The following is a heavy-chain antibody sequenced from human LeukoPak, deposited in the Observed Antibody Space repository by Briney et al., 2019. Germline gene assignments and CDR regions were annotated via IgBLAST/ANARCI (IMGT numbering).Heavy chain of an antibody. CDR2: MNPNSGNT. D-gene: IGHD5-24*01. CDR3: ARGRVGYNFCLWSNCYYMDV. CDR1: GYTFTSYD. Sequence: VASVKVSCKASGYTFTSYDINWVRQATGQGLEWMGWMNPNSGNTGYTQKFQGRVTMTRNTSISTAYMELSSLRSEDTAVYYCARGRVGYNFCLWSNCYYMDVWGKGTTVTISS. J-gene: IGHJ6*03. V-gene: IGHV1-8*01.